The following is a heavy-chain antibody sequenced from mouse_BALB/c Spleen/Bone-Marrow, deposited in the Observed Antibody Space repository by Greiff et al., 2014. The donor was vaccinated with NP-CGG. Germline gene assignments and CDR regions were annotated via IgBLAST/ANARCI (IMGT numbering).Heavy chain of an antibody. D-gene: IGHD2-14*01. J-gene: IGHJ1*01. V-gene: IGHV1S130*01. CDR3: ARSYRFWYFDV. Sequence: QVQLQQSGSVLVRPGASVKLSCKASGYTFTSSWMYWAKQRPGQGLEWIGDIHPNSGNTNYNEKFRGKATLTVDTSSNTAYVDLSSLTSEDSAVYYCARSYRFWYFDVWGAGTTVTVSS. CDR2: IHPNSGNT. CDR1: GYTFTSSW.